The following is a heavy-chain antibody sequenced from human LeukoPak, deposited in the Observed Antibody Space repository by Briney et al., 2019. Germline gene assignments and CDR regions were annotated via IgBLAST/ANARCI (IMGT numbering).Heavy chain of an antibody. CDR1: GGSISNYY. V-gene: IGHV4-59*08. CDR2: VFYSGST. CDR3: ACGFGESWFDP. J-gene: IGHJ5*02. Sequence: SETLSLTCTVSGGSISNYYWSWIRQPPGKGLEWIGYVFYSGSTNYNPSLKSRVTISVDTSKNQFSLKLSSVTAADTAVYYCACGFGESWFDPWGQGTLVTVSS. D-gene: IGHD3-10*01.